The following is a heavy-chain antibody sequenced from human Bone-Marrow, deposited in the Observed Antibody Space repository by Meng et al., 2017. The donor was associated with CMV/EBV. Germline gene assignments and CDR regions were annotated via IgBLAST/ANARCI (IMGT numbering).Heavy chain of an antibody. CDR1: DDFVSSDTYY. V-gene: IGHV4-61*01. CDR2: IYYNGGT. Sequence: GSLRLSCSVSDDFVSSDTYYWNWIRQPPGKGLEWIGYIYYNGGTNYNPSLKSPVTMSIDTSKKQFSLRLSSVTAADTAVYYCARGARVYGMDVWGQGNAVTVSS. CDR3: ARGARVYGMDV. J-gene: IGHJ6*02.